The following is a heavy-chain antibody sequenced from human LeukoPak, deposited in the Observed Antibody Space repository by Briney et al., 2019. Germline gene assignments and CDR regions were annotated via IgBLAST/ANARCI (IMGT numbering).Heavy chain of an antibody. CDR2: ISYDGSNK. D-gene: IGHD2/OR15-2a*01. CDR1: GFTFSSYA. CDR3: ARVGNRISLDAFDI. J-gene: IGHJ3*02. Sequence: GGSLRLSCAASGFTFSSYAMHWVRQAPGKGLEWVAVISYDGSNKYYADSVKGRFTTSRDNSKNTLYLQMNSLRAEDTAVYYCARVGNRISLDAFDIWGQGTMVTVSS. V-gene: IGHV3-30-3*01.